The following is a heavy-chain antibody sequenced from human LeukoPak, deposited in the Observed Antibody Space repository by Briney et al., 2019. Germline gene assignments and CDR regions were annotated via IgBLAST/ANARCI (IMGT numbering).Heavy chain of an antibody. CDR3: AKMGRSGTYYGIDY. D-gene: IGHD1-26*01. CDR2: ISGSGGST. CDR1: GFTFSSYA. J-gene: IGHJ4*02. V-gene: IGHV3-23*01. Sequence: PGGSLRLSCAASGFTFSSYAMSWVRQAPGKGLEWVSAISGSGGSTYYADSVKGRFTISRDNSENTLYLQMNSLRAEDTAIYYCAKMGRSGTYYGIDYWGQGTLVIVPS.